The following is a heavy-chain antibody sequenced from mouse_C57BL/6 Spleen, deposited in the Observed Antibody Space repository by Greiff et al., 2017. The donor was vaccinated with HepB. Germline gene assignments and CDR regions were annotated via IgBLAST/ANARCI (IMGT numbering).Heavy chain of an antibody. CDR3: ARDPPIYYDYDGDAMDY. CDR1: GFTFSSYA. J-gene: IGHJ4*01. D-gene: IGHD2-4*01. Sequence: EVHLVESGGGLVKPGGSLKLSCAASGFTFSSYAMSWVRQTPEKRLEWVATISDGGSYTYYPDNVKGRFTISRDNAKNNLYLQMSHLKSEDTAMYYCARDPPIYYDYDGDAMDYWGQGTSVTVSS. V-gene: IGHV5-4*01. CDR2: ISDGGSYT.